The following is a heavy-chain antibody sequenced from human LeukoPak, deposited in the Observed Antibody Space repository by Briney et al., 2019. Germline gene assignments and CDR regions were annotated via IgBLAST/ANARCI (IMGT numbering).Heavy chain of an antibody. J-gene: IGHJ5*02. CDR1: GGSINGHY. Sequence: SETLSLTGTVSGGSINGHYWTWIRQPPGKGREWIGFVYDNGTTNYNSSLQSRVTMSVDTSTNQLSLKMSSVTAADTAIYYCARVFRGVVTSNWFDPWGQGTLVTVSS. V-gene: IGHV4-59*11. CDR2: VYDNGTT. D-gene: IGHD2-21*02. CDR3: ARVFRGVVTSNWFDP.